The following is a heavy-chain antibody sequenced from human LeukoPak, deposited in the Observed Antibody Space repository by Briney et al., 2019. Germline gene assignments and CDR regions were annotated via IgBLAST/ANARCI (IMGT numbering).Heavy chain of an antibody. Sequence: GGSLRLSCAASGFTFSSSAMSWFRQAPGKGLEWVSAISNNGGYTYYADSVQGRFTISRDNSKSTLCLQMNSLRAEDTAVYYCAKQLGYCSDGSCYFPYWGQGTLVTVSS. D-gene: IGHD2-15*01. CDR1: GFTFSSSA. CDR3: AKQLGYCSDGSCYFPY. CDR2: ISNNGGYT. V-gene: IGHV3-23*01. J-gene: IGHJ4*02.